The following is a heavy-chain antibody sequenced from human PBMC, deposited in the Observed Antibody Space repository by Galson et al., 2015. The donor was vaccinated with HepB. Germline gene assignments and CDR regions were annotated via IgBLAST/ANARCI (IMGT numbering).Heavy chain of an antibody. Sequence: SLRLSCAASGFTVSSNYMSWVHQAPGKGLEWVSIIYSGTSTYYADSVRGRFTISRHNFKNTLYLQMNSLRAEDTAVYYCARGPRYYYDSSGPGYFDYWGQGTLVTVSS. V-gene: IGHV3-53*04. CDR1: GFTVSSNY. D-gene: IGHD3-22*01. CDR2: IYSGTST. J-gene: IGHJ4*02. CDR3: ARGPRYYYDSSGPGYFDY.